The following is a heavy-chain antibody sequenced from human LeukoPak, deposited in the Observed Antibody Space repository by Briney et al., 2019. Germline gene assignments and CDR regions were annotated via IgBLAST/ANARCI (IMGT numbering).Heavy chain of an antibody. V-gene: IGHV1-69*06. CDR3: AEDGIRYFDWLYY. CDR2: IIPIFGTA. Sequence: SVKGSCKASGGTFSSYAISWVRQAPGQRLEWMGGIIPIFGTANYAQKFQGRVTITADKSTSTAYMELSSLRSEDTVVYFWAEDGIRYFDWLYYWGQGTLVTVSS. D-gene: IGHD3-9*01. CDR1: GGTFSSYA. J-gene: IGHJ4*02.